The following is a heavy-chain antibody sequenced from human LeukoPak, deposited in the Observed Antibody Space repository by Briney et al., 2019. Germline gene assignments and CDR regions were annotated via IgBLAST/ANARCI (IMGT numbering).Heavy chain of an antibody. Sequence: SETLSLTCAVYGGSFSGYYRSWIRQPPGKGLEWIGEINHSGSTNYNPSLKSRVTISVDTSKNQFSLKLSSVTAADTAVYYCAIQATGDSSSWLNWFDPWGQGTLVTVSS. V-gene: IGHV4-34*01. CDR2: INHSGST. CDR3: AIQATGDSSSWLNWFDP. CDR1: GGSFSGYY. D-gene: IGHD6-13*01. J-gene: IGHJ5*02.